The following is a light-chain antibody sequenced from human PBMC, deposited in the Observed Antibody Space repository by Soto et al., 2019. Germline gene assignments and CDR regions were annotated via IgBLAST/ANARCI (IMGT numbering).Light chain of an antibody. CDR2: GAS. CDR1: QSVSSN. J-gene: IGKJ5*01. CDR3: QQYNNWPLT. Sequence: EIVLTQSPDTLSLSPGERATLSCRASQSVSSNLPWYQQKPGQAPRLLIYGASSRATGIPVRFSGSGSGTEFTLTISSLQSEDFAVYYCQQYNNWPLTFGQGTRLRL. V-gene: IGKV3-15*01.